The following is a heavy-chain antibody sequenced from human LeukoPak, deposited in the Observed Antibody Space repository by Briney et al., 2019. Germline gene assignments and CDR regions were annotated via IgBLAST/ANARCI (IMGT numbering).Heavy chain of an antibody. V-gene: IGHV3-23*01. D-gene: IGHD6-13*01. Sequence: GGSLRLSCAASGFTFSRSAMTWVRQTPGKGLDWVSSISSSGNTYYADSVKGRFTISRDDSKNMLYLQMNSLRAEDTAVYYCVKGRISEDGLDFWGQGTLVTVSS. CDR1: GFTFSRSA. CDR3: VKGRISEDGLDF. J-gene: IGHJ4*02. CDR2: ISSSGNT.